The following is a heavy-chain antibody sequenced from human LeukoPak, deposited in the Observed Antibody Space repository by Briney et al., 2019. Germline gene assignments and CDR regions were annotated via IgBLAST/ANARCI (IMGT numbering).Heavy chain of an antibody. CDR1: GFTFSSYA. CDR3: ARDSRRGSHPPGVGY. V-gene: IGHV3-30-3*01. CDR2: ISYDGSNK. J-gene: IGHJ4*02. D-gene: IGHD3-10*01. Sequence: GGSLRLSCAASGFTFSSYAMHWVRQAPGKGLEWVAVISYDGSNKYYADSVKGRFTISRDNSKNTLYLQMNSLRAEDTAVYYCARDSRRGSHPPGVGYWGQGTLVTVSS.